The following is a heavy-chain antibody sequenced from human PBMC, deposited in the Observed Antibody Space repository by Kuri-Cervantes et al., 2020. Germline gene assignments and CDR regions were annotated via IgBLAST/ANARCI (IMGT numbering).Heavy chain of an antibody. CDR1: GFTFSSYD. Sequence: GGSLRLSCAASGFTFSSYDMHWVRQATGKGLEWVSAIGTAGDTYYPDSVKGRFTISRDNAKNSLYLQMNSLRAQDTAVYYCARDIGIAVAGTAFDYWGQGTLVTVSS. V-gene: IGHV3-13*01. CDR2: IGTAGDT. J-gene: IGHJ4*02. CDR3: ARDIGIAVAGTAFDY. D-gene: IGHD6-19*01.